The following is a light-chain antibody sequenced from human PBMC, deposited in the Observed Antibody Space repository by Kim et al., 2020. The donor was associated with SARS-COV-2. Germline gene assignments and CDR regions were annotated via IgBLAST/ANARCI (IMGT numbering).Light chain of an antibody. CDR1: TSNIGGNT. CDR2: GNN. CDR3: AAWDDSLTGVV. J-gene: IGLJ2*01. Sequence: GQRVTISCSGSTSNIGGNTVNWYQQRPGTAPKLLIYGNNERPSGVPDRFSGSRSGTSASLAISGLQSEDEADYHCAAWDDSLTGVVFGGGTQLTVL. V-gene: IGLV1-44*01.